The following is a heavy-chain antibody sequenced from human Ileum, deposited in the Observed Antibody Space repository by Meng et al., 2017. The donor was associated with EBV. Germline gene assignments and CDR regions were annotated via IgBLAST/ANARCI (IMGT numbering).Heavy chain of an antibody. CDR2: IFSSGSP. CDR3: ASYSEGGGGLGY. Sequence: QGHLEKSAQKLWKPSQTLPPPCVASCAPISSGGYHWSWIRQPPGKGLEWIGYIFSSGSPYYNPSLKNRITLSVDTSKNQFSLNLKSVTAADTAVYYCASYSEGGGGLGYWGQGTLVTVSS. D-gene: IGHD2-15*01. CDR1: CAPISSGGYH. V-gene: IGHV4-30-4*01. J-gene: IGHJ4*02.